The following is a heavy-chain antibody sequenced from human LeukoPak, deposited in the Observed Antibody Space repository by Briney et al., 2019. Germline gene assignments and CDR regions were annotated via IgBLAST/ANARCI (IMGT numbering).Heavy chain of an antibody. Sequence: SETLSLTCTVSGGSISSSSYYWGWIRQPPGKGLEWIGSIYYSGSTYYNPSLKSRVTISVDTSKNQFSLKLSSVTAADTAVYYRARSSGWSRYFGYWGQGTLVTVSS. CDR3: ARSSGWSRYFGY. V-gene: IGHV4-39*01. J-gene: IGHJ4*02. CDR1: GGSISSSSYY. D-gene: IGHD6-19*01. CDR2: IYYSGST.